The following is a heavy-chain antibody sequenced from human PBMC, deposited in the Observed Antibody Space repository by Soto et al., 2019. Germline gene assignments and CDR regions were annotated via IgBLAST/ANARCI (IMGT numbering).Heavy chain of an antibody. CDR1: GYTFTKYG. D-gene: IGHD2-2*02. CDR3: SRARYCTSPSCYNHYYYGMDI. Sequence: QEQLVQSEGEVKKPGASVRVSCKASGYTFTKYGITWVRQAPGQGLEWMGWIGVYNGKTNYARKLQGRVIMTADTSASTAYMELRSLRSDDTAVYYCSRARYCTSPSCYNHYYYGMDIWGQGTTVSVSS. J-gene: IGHJ6*02. CDR2: IGVYNGKT. V-gene: IGHV1-18*04.